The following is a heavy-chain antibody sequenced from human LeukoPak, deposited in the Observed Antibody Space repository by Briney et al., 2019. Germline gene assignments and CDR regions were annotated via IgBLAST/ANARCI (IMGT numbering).Heavy chain of an antibody. CDR3: ARDRYGDGFAHFDY. D-gene: IGHD5-24*01. CDR1: GYTFTSYD. CDR2: ITHSGGK. V-gene: IGHV1-2*02. Sequence: ASVKVSCKASGYTFTSYDMHWVRQAPGKGLEWMGWITHSGGKNYPQKCHGRVAITRDTSITTAYMDLSRLTSDDTAVYYCARDRYGDGFAHFDYWGQGALVTVSS. J-gene: IGHJ4*02.